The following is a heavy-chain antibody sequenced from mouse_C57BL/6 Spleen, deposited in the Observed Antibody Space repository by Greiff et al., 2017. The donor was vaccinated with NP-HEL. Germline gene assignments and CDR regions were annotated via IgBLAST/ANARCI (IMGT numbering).Heavy chain of an antibody. V-gene: IGHV5-6*01. CDR2: ISSGGSYT. D-gene: IGHD3-3*01. Sequence: DVHLVESGGDLVKPGGSLKLSCAASGFTFSSYGMSWVRQTPDKRLEWVATISSGGSYTYYPDSVKGRFTISRDNAKNTLYLQMSSLKSEDPAMYYCARRGGDGYFDYWGQGTTLTVSS. J-gene: IGHJ2*01. CDR1: GFTFSSYG. CDR3: ARRGGDGYFDY.